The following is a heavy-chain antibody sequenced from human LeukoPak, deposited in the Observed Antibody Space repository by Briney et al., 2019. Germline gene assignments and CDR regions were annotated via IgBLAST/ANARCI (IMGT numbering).Heavy chain of an antibody. D-gene: IGHD3-3*01. CDR2: ITGDCNYI. CDR1: GFTFNDYT. Sequence: GGSLRLSCAASGFTFNDYTMTWVRQAPGRGLEWVSSITGDCNYIFYADSVKGRFTISRDNAQNSLFLELNSLRGEDTAVYYCARERNFYYFDYWGQGALVTVSS. V-gene: IGHV3-21*01. J-gene: IGHJ4*02. CDR3: ARERNFYYFDY.